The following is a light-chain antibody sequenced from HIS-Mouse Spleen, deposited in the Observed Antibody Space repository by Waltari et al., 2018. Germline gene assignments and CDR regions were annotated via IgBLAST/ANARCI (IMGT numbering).Light chain of an antibody. CDR1: QSALYSSNNKNY. V-gene: IGKV4-1*01. CDR2: WAS. CDR3: QQYYSTPLT. Sequence: DIVMTQSPDPLAVSLGEGATINCKSSQSALYSSNNKNYLAWYQQKPGQPPKLLIYWASTRESGVPDRFSGSRSGTDFTLTISSLQAEDVAVYYCQQYYSTPLTFGGGTKVEIK. J-gene: IGKJ4*01.